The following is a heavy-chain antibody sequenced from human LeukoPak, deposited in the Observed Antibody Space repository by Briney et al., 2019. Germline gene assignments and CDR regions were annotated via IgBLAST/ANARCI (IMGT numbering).Heavy chain of an antibody. D-gene: IGHD3-10*01. CDR1: GFTLSSYA. CDR2: ISGSGGST. V-gene: IGHV3-23*01. J-gene: IGHJ3*02. CDR3: AKDMNYYGWGIWDAFDI. Sequence: PGGSLRLSCAASGFTLSSYAMSWVRQAPGKGLEWVSAISGSGGSTYYADSVKGRFTISRDNSKNTLYLQMNSLRAEDTAVYYCAKDMNYYGWGIWDAFDIWGQGTMVTVSS.